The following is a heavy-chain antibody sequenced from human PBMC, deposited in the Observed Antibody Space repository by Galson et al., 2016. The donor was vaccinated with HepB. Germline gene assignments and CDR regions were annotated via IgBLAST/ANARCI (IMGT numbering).Heavy chain of an antibody. Sequence: QSGAEVKKSGESLKISCKGSGYNFGSNWIGWVRQMPGKGLEWMGIIFPGDSDTRYSPSFQGQVTISADKSISTACLQWSSLKASDTAMYYCGSTDYYYYGMDVWGQGTRVTVSS. V-gene: IGHV5-51*01. J-gene: IGHJ6*02. CDR3: GSTDYYYYGMDV. CDR1: GYNFGSNW. CDR2: IFPGDSDT.